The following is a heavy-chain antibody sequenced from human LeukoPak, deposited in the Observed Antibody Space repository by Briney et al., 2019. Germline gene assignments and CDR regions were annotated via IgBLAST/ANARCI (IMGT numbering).Heavy chain of an antibody. J-gene: IGHJ4*02. CDR2: IKQDGSEK. D-gene: IGHD1-26*01. V-gene: IGHV3-7*01. Sequence: GGSLRLSCAASGFTFSSYWMSWVRQAPGKGLEWVANIKQDGSEKYYVDSVKGRFIISRDNAKNSLYLQMNSLRAEDTAVYYCARVRGRQELDYWGQGTLVTVSS. CDR1: GFTFSSYW. CDR3: ARVRGRQELDY.